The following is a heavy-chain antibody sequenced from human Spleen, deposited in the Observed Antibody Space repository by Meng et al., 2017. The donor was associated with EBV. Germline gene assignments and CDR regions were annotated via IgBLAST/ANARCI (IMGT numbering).Heavy chain of an antibody. J-gene: IGHJ4*02. D-gene: IGHD5-24*01. CDR1: GFSFSNYG. V-gene: IGHV3-30*18. CDR2: ISYDGSDK. CDR3: AKGRDGYHLDY. Sequence: GVSGGDVGAPWRARRLSGPASGFSFSNYGMHWLRQAPGKGLEWVALISYDGSDKYYADSVKGRFTISRDNSKNTLNLQMNSLRAQDTAVYYCAKGRDGYHLDYWGQGTLVTVSS.